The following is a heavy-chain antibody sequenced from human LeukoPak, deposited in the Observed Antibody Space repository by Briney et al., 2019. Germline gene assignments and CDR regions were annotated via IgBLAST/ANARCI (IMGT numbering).Heavy chain of an antibody. Sequence: PGGSLRLSRAASGFTFSSYGMHWVRQAPGKGLEWVAVIWYDGSNKYYADSVKGRFTISRDNSKNTLYLQMNSLRAEDTAVYYCARDHGLRCIGGTCSSDYWGLGTLVAVSS. CDR1: GFTFSSYG. J-gene: IGHJ4*02. CDR2: IWYDGSNK. V-gene: IGHV3-33*01. CDR3: ARDHGLRCIGGTCSSDY. D-gene: IGHD2-15*01.